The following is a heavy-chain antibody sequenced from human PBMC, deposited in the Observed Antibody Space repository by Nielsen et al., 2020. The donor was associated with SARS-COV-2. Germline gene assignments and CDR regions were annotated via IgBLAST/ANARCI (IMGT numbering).Heavy chain of an antibody. V-gene: IGHV4-30-4*08. CDR2: IYYSWST. Sequence: SETLSLACTVSGGSISSGYYYWGWLRQPPGKGLEWTGYIYYSWSTYYNPSLKSRVTISVDTSKNQFALKLSSVTAADTAVYYCARDRYSSGYYYYYGMDVWGQGTTVTVSS. J-gene: IGHJ6*02. D-gene: IGHD6-19*01. CDR3: ARDRYSSGYYYYYGMDV. CDR1: GGSISSGYYY.